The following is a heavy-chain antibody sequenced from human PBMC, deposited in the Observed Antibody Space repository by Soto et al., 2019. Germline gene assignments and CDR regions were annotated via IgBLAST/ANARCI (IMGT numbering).Heavy chain of an antibody. CDR3: VREGGGGSFDQ. V-gene: IGHV3-74*01. Sequence: EVELVESGGGLVQPGGSLRLSCAASGFTLGSYWMHWVRQAPGKGLVWVSRLSGDGTGTRYADFVKGQFTISGDNAKNTLYLDMNSLGPDDTAVYYCVREGGGGSFDQWGQGTLVTVSS. CDR1: GFTLGSYW. J-gene: IGHJ4*02. CDR2: LSGDGTGT. D-gene: IGHD2-15*01.